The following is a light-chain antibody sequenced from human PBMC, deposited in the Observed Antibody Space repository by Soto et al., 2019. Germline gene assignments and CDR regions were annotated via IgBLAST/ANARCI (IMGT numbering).Light chain of an antibody. J-gene: IGKJ1*01. CDR1: QSVSNNY. CDR3: QQYGSSGT. Sequence: ELLFTQSPGPLSLSPGERATLSCRASQSVSNNYLAWYQQKPGQAPRLLIYGASNRATGIPDRFSGSGSGTDFTLTISRLEPEDFAVYYCQQYGSSGTFGQGTKVDI. V-gene: IGKV3-20*01. CDR2: GAS.